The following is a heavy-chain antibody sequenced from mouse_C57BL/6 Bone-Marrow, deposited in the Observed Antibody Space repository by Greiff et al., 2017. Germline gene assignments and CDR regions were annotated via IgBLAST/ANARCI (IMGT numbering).Heavy chain of an antibody. Sequence: VQLQQSGAELVRPGASVKLSCTASGFNIKDDYMHWVKQRPEQGLEWIGWIDPENGDTEYASKFQGKATITADTSSNTAYLQLSILTSEDTAVYYCTTDDYDIRYAMDYWGQGTSVTVSS. CDR3: TTDDYDIRYAMDY. D-gene: IGHD2-4*01. V-gene: IGHV14-4*01. CDR1: GFNIKDDY. J-gene: IGHJ4*01. CDR2: IDPENGDT.